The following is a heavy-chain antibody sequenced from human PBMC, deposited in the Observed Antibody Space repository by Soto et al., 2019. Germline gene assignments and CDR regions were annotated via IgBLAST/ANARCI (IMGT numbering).Heavy chain of an antibody. CDR3: ARISQSDLWSGYYYFFDY. J-gene: IGHJ4*02. V-gene: IGHV1-18*01. Sequence: QVHLVQSGAEVEKPGASGKVSCKASGYTFTDYGISWVRQAPGQGLQWMGWITAFNGNTKYAQQFQGRVTMTTDTSTSTAYMELRSLESDDPAVYYCARISQSDLWSGYYYFFDYWGQGTLVTDSS. CDR1: GYTFTDYG. CDR2: ITAFNGNT. D-gene: IGHD3-3*01.